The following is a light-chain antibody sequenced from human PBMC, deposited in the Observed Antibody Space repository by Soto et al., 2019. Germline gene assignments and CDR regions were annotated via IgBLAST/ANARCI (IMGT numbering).Light chain of an antibody. CDR3: QKYHTWWK. CDR1: QNIGIN. Sequence: EIVMTQSPATMSVSPGERVTLSCRASQNIGINLAWYQQKFGQAPRLLIYGASTRITAMPSRLSGSGSGTEFNLTITSLQSEACGVYHCQKYHTWWKFGQGT. CDR2: GAS. J-gene: IGKJ1*01. V-gene: IGKV3-15*01.